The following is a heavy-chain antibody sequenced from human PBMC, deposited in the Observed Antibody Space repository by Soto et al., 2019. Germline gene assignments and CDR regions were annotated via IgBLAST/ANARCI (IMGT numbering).Heavy chain of an antibody. V-gene: IGHV1-18*01. D-gene: IGHD3-10*01. CDR2: IVGDSGAT. CDR3: ARVAGYGSGSRRFDT. J-gene: IGHJ4*02. CDR1: GNTVGTFG. Sequence: QVQLMQSGTEVAKPGASVKVSCKTSGNTVGTFGLSWVRLSTGQGLEWMGWIVGDSGATVYSQKFQGRVTMYSDRSTNTAYMELRSLTSDDSALYYCARVAGYGSGSRRFDTWGQGTLLSVSS.